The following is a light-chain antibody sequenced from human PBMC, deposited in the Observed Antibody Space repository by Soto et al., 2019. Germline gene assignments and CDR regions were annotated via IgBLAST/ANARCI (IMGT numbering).Light chain of an antibody. J-gene: IGKJ4*01. CDR3: QQSYSTRLT. CDR2: AAS. V-gene: IGKV1-39*01. Sequence: DIQLTQSPSSLSASVGDRVTITCRASQDISDSLAWYQQRPGKAPKLLIFAASTLQSGVPSRFSGSGSGTDFTLTISSLHPEDFATYYCQQSYSTRLTFGGGTKVEI. CDR1: QDISDS.